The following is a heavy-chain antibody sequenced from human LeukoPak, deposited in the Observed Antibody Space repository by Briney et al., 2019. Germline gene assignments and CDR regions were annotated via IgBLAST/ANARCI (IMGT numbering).Heavy chain of an antibody. D-gene: IGHD6-13*01. CDR2: INPSGGST. V-gene: IGHV1-46*01. CDR3: ARCGWDSSSCYDGGFDP. Sequence: WASVKVSCKASGYTFTSYYMHWVRQAPGQGLEWMGIINPSGGSTSYAQKFQGRVTMTRDMSTSTVYMELSSLRSEDTAVYYCARCGWDSSSCYDGGFDPWDQGTLVTVSS. CDR1: GYTFTSYY. J-gene: IGHJ5*02.